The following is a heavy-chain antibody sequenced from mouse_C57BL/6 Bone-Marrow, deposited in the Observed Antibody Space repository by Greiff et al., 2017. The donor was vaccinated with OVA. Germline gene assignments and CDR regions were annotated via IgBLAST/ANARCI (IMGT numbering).Heavy chain of an antibody. CDR2: IDPENGDT. CDR3: TTRDYWFAY. CDR1: GFNIKDDY. V-gene: IGHV14-4*01. J-gene: IGHJ3*01. D-gene: IGHD2-13*01. Sequence: EVQLQQSGAELVRPGASVKLSCTASGFNIKDDYMHWVKQRPEQGLEWIGWIDPENGDTEYASKFQGKATITADTSSNTAYLHLSSLTSEDTAVYYCTTRDYWFAYWGQGTLVTVSA.